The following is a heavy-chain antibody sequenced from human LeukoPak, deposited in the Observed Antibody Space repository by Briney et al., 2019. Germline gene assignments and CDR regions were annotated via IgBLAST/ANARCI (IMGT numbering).Heavy chain of an antibody. CDR2: ISYDGSNK. V-gene: IGHV3-30*04. D-gene: IGHD3-10*01. J-gene: IGHJ4*02. CDR1: GFTFSSYA. CDR3: AKGLVRGVIRGIDY. Sequence: PGRSLRLSCAASGFTFSSYAMHWVRRAPGKGLEWVAVISYDGSNKYYADSVKGRFTISRDNSKNTLYLQMNSLRAEDTAVYYCAKGLVRGVIRGIDYWGQGTLVTVSS.